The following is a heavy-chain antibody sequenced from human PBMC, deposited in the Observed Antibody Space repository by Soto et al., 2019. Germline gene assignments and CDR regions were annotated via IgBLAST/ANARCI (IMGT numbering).Heavy chain of an antibody. J-gene: IGHJ5*02. D-gene: IGHD3-9*01. CDR2: ISGSGGST. V-gene: IGHV3-23*01. CDR1: GFTFSSDA. Sequence: PGGSLRLSXAASGFTFSSDAMSWVRQAPGKGLEWVSAISGSGGSTYYADSVKGRFTISSDNSKNTLYLQMNSLRAEDTAVYYCAKDHSEVSALRYFEPAPIADWFDPWGQGTLVTVSS. CDR3: AKDHSEVSALRYFEPAPIADWFDP.